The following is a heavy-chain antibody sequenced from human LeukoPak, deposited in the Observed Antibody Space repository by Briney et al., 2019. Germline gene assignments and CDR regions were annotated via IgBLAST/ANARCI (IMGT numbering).Heavy chain of an antibody. D-gene: IGHD5-12*01. CDR1: RFTFSSYW. J-gene: IGHJ4*02. CDR2: IKQDGSEK. Sequence: PGGSLRLSCAASRFTFSSYWMSWVRQAPGKGLEWVANIKQDGSEKYYVDSVKGRFTISRDNAKNSLYLQLNSLRAEDTAVYYCAKSYNGYESKPDYWGQGTLVAVSS. CDR3: AKSYNGYESKPDY. V-gene: IGHV3-7*03.